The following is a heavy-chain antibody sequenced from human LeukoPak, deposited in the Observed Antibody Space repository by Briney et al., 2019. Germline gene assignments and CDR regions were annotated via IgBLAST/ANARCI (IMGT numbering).Heavy chain of an antibody. D-gene: IGHD3-10*01. CDR2: IYSGGNT. Sequence: GGSLRLSCAASGVTVSSDYMSWVRQAPGKGVEWVSLIYSGGNTYYADSVKGRFTISRHNSKNTRYLQMNSLRTEDTAIYYCANRMSFGGPGTLVTVSS. J-gene: IGHJ4*02. CDR1: GVTVSSDY. CDR3: ANRMSF. V-gene: IGHV3-53*04.